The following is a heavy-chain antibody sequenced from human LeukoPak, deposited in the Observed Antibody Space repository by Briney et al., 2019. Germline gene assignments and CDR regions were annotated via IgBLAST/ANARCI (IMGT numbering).Heavy chain of an antibody. Sequence: SETLSLTCTVSGDSVSNGNYYWSWLRQPPGKALEWIGYIYYTGSAYYNPSLEGRVALSVDTSKNQFSLKLSSVTAADTAVYYCASRYYYEGDYWGQGTLVTVSS. CDR3: ASRYYYEGDY. CDR2: IYYTGSA. J-gene: IGHJ4*02. D-gene: IGHD3-22*01. CDR1: GDSVSNGNYY. V-gene: IGHV4-61*01.